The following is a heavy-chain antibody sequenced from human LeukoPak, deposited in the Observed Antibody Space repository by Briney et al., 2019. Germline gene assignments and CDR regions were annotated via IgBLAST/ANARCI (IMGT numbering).Heavy chain of an antibody. Sequence: SETLSLTCAVYGGSFSGNYWSWIRQPPGKGLEWIGEINQSGSTNYNPSLKSRVTISVDTSKNQFSLRLSSVTAADTAVYYCARGLEDDYGSGWGQGTLVTVSS. CDR1: GGSFSGNY. J-gene: IGHJ4*02. V-gene: IGHV4-34*01. CDR2: INQSGST. D-gene: IGHD3-10*01. CDR3: ARGLEDDYGSG.